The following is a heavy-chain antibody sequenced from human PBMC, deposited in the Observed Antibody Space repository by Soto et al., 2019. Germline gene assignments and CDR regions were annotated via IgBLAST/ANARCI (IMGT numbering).Heavy chain of an antibody. J-gene: IGHJ4*02. D-gene: IGHD3-10*01. Sequence: QVQLVQSGAEVKKPGSSVKVSCKASGGTFSSYAISWVRQAPGQGLEWMGGIIPIFGTANYAQKFQGRVTITADECTSTAYVELSSRRYGDAAVYYCARAYGSGDFDDWGQGTLVTVSS. CDR3: ARAYGSGDFDD. CDR2: IIPIFGTA. V-gene: IGHV1-69*12. CDR1: GGTFSSYA.